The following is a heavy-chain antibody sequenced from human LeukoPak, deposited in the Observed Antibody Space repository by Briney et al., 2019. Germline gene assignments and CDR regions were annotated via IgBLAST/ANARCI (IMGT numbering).Heavy chain of an antibody. CDR2: ISYDGSNK. Sequence: GGSLRLSCAASGFTFSSYAMHWVRQAPGKGLEWVAVISYDGSNKYYADSVKGRFTISRDNSENTLYLQMNSLRAEDTAVYYCARVDSSSSNGGAFDIWGQGTMVTVSS. D-gene: IGHD6-6*01. CDR3: ARVDSSSSNGGAFDI. V-gene: IGHV3-30-3*01. CDR1: GFTFSSYA. J-gene: IGHJ3*02.